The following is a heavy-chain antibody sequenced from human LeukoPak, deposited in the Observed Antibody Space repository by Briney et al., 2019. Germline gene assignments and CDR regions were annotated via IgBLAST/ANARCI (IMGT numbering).Heavy chain of an antibody. CDR2: IKSKTDGGTT. Sequence: GGSLRLSCAASGFTFSDYYMSWIRQAPGKGLEWVGRIKSKTDGGTTDYAAPVKGRFTISRDDSKNTLYLQMNSLKTEDTAVYYCTTELRFLEWLSPSAFDIWGQGTMVTVSS. CDR3: TTELRFLEWLSPSAFDI. J-gene: IGHJ3*02. V-gene: IGHV3-15*01. CDR1: GFTFSDYY. D-gene: IGHD3-3*01.